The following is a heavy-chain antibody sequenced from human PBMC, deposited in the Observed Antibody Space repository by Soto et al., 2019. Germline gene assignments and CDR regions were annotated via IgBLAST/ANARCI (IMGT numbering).Heavy chain of an antibody. Sequence: SETLSLTCTVSGGSISSYYWSWIRQPPGKGLEWIGYIYYSGSTDYNLSLKSRVTISVYTSNYQFSLKLSSVTAADTAVYYCARDKSSGYSGPYAFDIWGQGTMVTVSS. CDR3: ARDKSSGYSGPYAFDI. CDR2: IYYSGST. D-gene: IGHD5-12*01. J-gene: IGHJ3*02. CDR1: GGSISSYY. V-gene: IGHV4-59*01.